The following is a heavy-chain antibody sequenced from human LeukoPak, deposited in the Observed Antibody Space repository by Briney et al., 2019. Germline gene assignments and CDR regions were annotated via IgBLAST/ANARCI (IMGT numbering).Heavy chain of an antibody. CDR2: ISYDGSNK. J-gene: IGHJ4*02. V-gene: IGHV3-30-3*01. CDR1: GFTFSSYA. D-gene: IGHD3-22*01. Sequence: GRSLRLSCAASGFTFSSYAMHWVRQAPGKGLEWVAVISYDGSNKYYADSVKGRFTISRDNSKNTLYLQMNSLRAEDTAVYYCVRGREAYYDSSGYDNWGQGTLVTVSS. CDR3: VRGREAYYDSSGYDN.